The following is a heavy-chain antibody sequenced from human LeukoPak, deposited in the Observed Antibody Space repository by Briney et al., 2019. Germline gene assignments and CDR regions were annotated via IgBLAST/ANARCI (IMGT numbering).Heavy chain of an antibody. CDR1: GGSISSYY. J-gene: IGHJ5*02. D-gene: IGHD3-10*01. Sequence: KSSETLSLTCTVSGGSISSYYWSWIRQPPGKGREWIGYIYYSGSTNYNPSLKSRVTMSVDTSKKQFSLKLSSVTAADTAVYYCAREATYGSGSSKWFDPWGQGTLVTVSS. CDR3: AREATYGSGSSKWFDP. CDR2: IYYSGST. V-gene: IGHV4-59*01.